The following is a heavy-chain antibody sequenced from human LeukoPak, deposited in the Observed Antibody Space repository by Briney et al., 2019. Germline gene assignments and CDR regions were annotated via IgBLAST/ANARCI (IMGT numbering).Heavy chain of an antibody. CDR1: GFTFNNYA. Sequence: GGSLRLSCAASGFTFNNYAMGWVRQAPGKGLEWVSTISSSGGRTYYADPVKGRFTFSRDNSKNTLYLQMNSLRAEDTAVYYCATYSSGWCRKAFDIWGQGTMVTVSS. CDR3: ATYSSGWCRKAFDI. V-gene: IGHV3-23*01. CDR2: ISSSGGRT. J-gene: IGHJ3*02. D-gene: IGHD6-19*01.